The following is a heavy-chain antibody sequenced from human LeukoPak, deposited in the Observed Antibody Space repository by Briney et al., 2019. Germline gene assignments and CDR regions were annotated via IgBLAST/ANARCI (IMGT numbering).Heavy chain of an antibody. V-gene: IGHV1-2*06. CDR3: ARGMVVAATFDP. J-gene: IGHJ5*02. D-gene: IGHD2-15*01. Sequence: GASVKVSCKASGYTFTGYYMHWVRQAPGQGLEWMRRINPNSGGTNYAQKFQGRVTMTRDTSISTAYMELSRLRSDDTAVYYCARGMVVAATFDPWGQGTLVTVSS. CDR2: INPNSGGT. CDR1: GYTFTGYY.